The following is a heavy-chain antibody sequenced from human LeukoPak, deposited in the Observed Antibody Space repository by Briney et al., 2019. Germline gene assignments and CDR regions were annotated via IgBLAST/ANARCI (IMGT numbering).Heavy chain of an antibody. CDR2: IIPIFGTA. V-gene: IGHV1-69*13. Sequence: ASVKVSCKASGGTFSSYAISWVRQAPGQGLEWMGGIIPIFGTANYAQKFQGRVTITADESTSTAYMELSSLRSEDTAVYYCARRPEIVGATEYYFDYWGQGTLVTVSS. CDR1: GGTFSSYA. J-gene: IGHJ4*02. CDR3: ARRPEIVGATEYYFDY. D-gene: IGHD1-26*01.